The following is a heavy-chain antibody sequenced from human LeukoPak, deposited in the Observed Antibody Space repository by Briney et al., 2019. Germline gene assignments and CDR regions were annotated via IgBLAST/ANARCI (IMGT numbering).Heavy chain of an antibody. J-gene: IGHJ3*02. CDR1: GGSISSYY. V-gene: IGHV4-59*01. D-gene: IGHD5/OR15-5a*01. Sequence: PSETLPLTCTVSGGSISSYYWSWIRQPPGKGLEYIGYISYSGTTSYNPSLKSRVTISVDTSKNQFSLKLTSVTAADTAVYYCARDKGLPQAFDIWGQGTMVTVSS. CDR3: ARDKGLPQAFDI. CDR2: ISYSGTT.